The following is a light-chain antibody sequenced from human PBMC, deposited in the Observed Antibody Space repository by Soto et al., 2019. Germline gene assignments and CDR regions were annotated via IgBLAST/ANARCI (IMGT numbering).Light chain of an antibody. CDR2: DAS. J-gene: IGKJ4*01. CDR3: LQHNSYPLT. Sequence: DIQLTQSPSFLSASVGDIVTITFRASQGIISALAWYQQKPGKAPNLLIYDASTLKTEVPSRFSGSGSGTEFTLTISSLQPEDFATYYCLQHNSYPLTFGGGTKVDIK. CDR1: QGIISA. V-gene: IGKV1-9*01.